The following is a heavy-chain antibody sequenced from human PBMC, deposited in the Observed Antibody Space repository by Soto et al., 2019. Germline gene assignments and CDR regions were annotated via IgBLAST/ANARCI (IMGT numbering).Heavy chain of an antibody. D-gene: IGHD3-3*01. Sequence: LRLSCTASGFTFSSYAMNWVRQAPGKGLERVSGISASGDSTNYADSVKGRFTISRDNSKNTLYLQMNSLGAEDTAIYYCAKVNTIFGVLLFSSAYYFGMDVWGQGTTVTVSS. CDR1: GFTFSSYA. CDR2: ISASGDST. V-gene: IGHV3-23*01. J-gene: IGHJ6*02. CDR3: AKVNTIFGVLLFSSAYYFGMDV.